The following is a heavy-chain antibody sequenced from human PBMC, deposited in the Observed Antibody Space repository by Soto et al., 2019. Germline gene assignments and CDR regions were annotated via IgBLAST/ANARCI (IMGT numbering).Heavy chain of an antibody. CDR1: GGTFSSYA. CDR2: IIPIFGTP. J-gene: IGHJ5*02. CDR3: ARDRNSGYDLRLNWFDP. D-gene: IGHD5-12*01. Sequence: QVQLVQSGAEVKKPGSSVKVSCKASGGTFSSYAISWVRQAPGQGLEWMGGIIPIFGTPNYAQKFQGRVTITADKSTSTAYTELSSLRSEDTAVYYCARDRNSGYDLRLNWFDPWGQGTLVTVSS. V-gene: IGHV1-69*06.